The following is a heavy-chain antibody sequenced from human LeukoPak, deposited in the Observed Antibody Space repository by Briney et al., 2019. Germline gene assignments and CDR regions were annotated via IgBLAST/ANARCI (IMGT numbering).Heavy chain of an antibody. V-gene: IGHV4-34*01. CDR2: INHSGST. Sequence: SETLSLTCAVYGGSFSGYYWSWIRQPPGKGLDWIGEINHSGSTNYNPSLKIRVTISVDTSKNQFSLKLSSVTAADTAVYYCARGLEMATICWFDPWGQGTLVTVSS. CDR1: GGSFSGYY. D-gene: IGHD5-24*01. CDR3: ARGLEMATICWFDP. J-gene: IGHJ5*02.